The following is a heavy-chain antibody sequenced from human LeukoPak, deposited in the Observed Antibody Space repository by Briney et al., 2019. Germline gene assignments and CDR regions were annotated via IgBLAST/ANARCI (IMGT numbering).Heavy chain of an antibody. Sequence: GGSLRLSCAASGFTLSRTWTSWGRQAPGKGLEWVANIKQDGSEKYYVDSVKGRFTISRDNAKNSLYLQMNSLRAEDTAVFYCARDGTYTDYDPDFDIWGQGTLVTVSS. V-gene: IGHV3-7*04. CDR1: GFTLSRTW. CDR2: IKQDGSEK. CDR3: ARDGTYTDYDPDFDI. D-gene: IGHD5-12*01. J-gene: IGHJ4*02.